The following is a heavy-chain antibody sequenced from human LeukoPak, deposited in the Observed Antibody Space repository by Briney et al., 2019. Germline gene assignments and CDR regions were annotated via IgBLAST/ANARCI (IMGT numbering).Heavy chain of an antibody. Sequence: PSETLSLTCTVSGGSISSYYWSWIRQPPGKGLEWIGYIYYSGSTNYNPSLKSRVTRSVDTSKNQFSLKLSSVTAADTAVYYCARGYCSSTSCYSYFDYWGQGTLVTVSS. D-gene: IGHD2-2*02. V-gene: IGHV4-59*01. CDR1: GGSISSYY. CDR3: ARGYCSSTSCYSYFDY. J-gene: IGHJ4*02. CDR2: IYYSGST.